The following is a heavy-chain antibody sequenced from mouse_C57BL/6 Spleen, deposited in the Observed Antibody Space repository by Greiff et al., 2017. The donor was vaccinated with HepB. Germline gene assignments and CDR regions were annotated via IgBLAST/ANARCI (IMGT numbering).Heavy chain of an antibody. J-gene: IGHJ4*01. Sequence: DVKLQESGGGLVQPGGSMKLSCVASGFTFSNYWMNWVRQSPEKGLEWVAQIRLKSDNYATHYAESVKGRFTISRDDSKSSVYLQMNNLRAEDTGIYYCTRDGYYGMDYWGQGTSVTVSS. V-gene: IGHV6-3*01. D-gene: IGHD2-3*01. CDR1: GFTFSNYW. CDR3: TRDGYYGMDY. CDR2: IRLKSDNYAT.